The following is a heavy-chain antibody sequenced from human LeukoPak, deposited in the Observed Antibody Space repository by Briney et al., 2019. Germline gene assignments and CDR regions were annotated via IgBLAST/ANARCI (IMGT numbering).Heavy chain of an antibody. CDR1: GGSISSGGYP. CDR2: IYHSGST. D-gene: IGHD3-22*01. CDR3: ARGYYDSSGSTHAGPMYYFDY. J-gene: IGHJ4*02. V-gene: IGHV4-30-2*01. Sequence: PSQTLSLTCAVSGGSISSGGYPWSWIRQPPGTGLEWIGYIYHSGSTYYNPSLKSRVTISVDRSKNQFSLKLSSVTAADTAVYYCARGYYDSSGSTHAGPMYYFDYWGQGTLVTVSS.